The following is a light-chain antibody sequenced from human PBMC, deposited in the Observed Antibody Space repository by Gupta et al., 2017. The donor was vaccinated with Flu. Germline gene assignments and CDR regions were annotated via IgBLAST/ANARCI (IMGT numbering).Light chain of an antibody. V-gene: IGKV1-39*01. Sequence: PSSLSASVGDRVTITCRASQSMSTQLNWYQQKPGKAPNLLIYGASILQSGVPSRFSGSASGTDFTLTISSLQPEDFGTYYCQQSQSLPYTFGRGTKLEIK. CDR3: QQSQSLPYT. CDR2: GAS. CDR1: QSMSTQ. J-gene: IGKJ2*01.